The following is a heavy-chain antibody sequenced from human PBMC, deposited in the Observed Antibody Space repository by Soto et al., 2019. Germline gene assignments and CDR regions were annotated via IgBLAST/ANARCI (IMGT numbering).Heavy chain of an antibody. CDR2: ISYDGSNK. Sequence: GESLKISCAASGFTFSSYAMHWVRQAPGKGLEWVAVISYDGSNKYYADSVKGRFTISRDNSKNTLYLQMNSLRAEDTAVYYCARDLDDRIFDYWGQGTLVTVSS. J-gene: IGHJ4*02. D-gene: IGHD3-22*01. CDR1: GFTFSSYA. V-gene: IGHV3-30-3*01. CDR3: ARDLDDRIFDY.